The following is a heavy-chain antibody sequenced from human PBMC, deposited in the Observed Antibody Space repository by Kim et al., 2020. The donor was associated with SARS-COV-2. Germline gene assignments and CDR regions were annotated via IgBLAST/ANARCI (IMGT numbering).Heavy chain of an antibody. Sequence: SETLSLTCTVSGGSISSSSYYWGWIRQPPGKGLEWIGSIYYSGSTYYNPSLKSRVTISVDTSKNQFSLKLSSVTAADTAVYYCASQIRFLEWLPHSRYLGDNWFDPWGRGTLVTVSS. V-gene: IGHV4-39*01. CDR1: GGSISSSSYY. D-gene: IGHD3-3*01. CDR2: IYYSGST. J-gene: IGHJ5*02. CDR3: ASQIRFLEWLPHSRYLGDNWFDP.